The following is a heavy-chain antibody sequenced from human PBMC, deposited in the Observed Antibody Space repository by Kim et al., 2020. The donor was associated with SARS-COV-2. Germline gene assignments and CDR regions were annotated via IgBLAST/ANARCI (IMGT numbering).Heavy chain of an antibody. CDR1: GYTFTSYY. J-gene: IGHJ5*02. V-gene: IGHV1-46*01. CDR2: INPSGGST. D-gene: IGHD6-13*01. Sequence: ASVKVSCKASGYTFTSYYMHWVRQAPGQGLEWMGIINPSGGSTSYAQKFQGRVTMTRDTSTSTVYMELSSLRSEDTAVYYCARDQVDGSWYRSNWFDPWGQGTLVTVSS. CDR3: ARDQVDGSWYRSNWFDP.